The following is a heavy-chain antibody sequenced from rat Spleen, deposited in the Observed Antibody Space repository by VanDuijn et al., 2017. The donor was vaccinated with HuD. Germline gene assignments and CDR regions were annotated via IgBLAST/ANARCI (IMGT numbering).Heavy chain of an antibody. CDR3: ARGNGYNYYFDY. J-gene: IGHJ2*01. V-gene: IGHV5-27*01. CDR1: GFTFSDYY. Sequence: EVQLVESDGGLVQPGRSLKLSCAASGFTFSDYYMAWVRQAPTKGLEWVAYISAGGDSTYYRDSVKGRFTVSRDDAKTSLYLQMDSLRSEDTATYYCARGNGYNYYFDYWGQGVMVTDSS. CDR2: ISAGGDST. D-gene: IGHD1-9*01.